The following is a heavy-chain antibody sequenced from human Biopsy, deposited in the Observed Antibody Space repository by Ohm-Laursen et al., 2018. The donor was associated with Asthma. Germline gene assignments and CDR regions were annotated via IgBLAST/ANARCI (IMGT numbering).Heavy chain of an antibody. CDR1: SGSGGYMRSGNYY. J-gene: IGHJ4*02. CDR2: MYYGETT. CDR3: ARHDHRWDTYADF. V-gene: IGHV4-39*01. D-gene: IGHD2-2*01. Sequence: SETLSLTCSLSSGSGGYMRSGNYYWGWIRQPPGKGLEWIGSMYYGETTYYSPSLKSRVTISVDTSKNQFSLIRSSVTAADTAVYYCARHDHRWDTYADFWGQGTLVTVSS.